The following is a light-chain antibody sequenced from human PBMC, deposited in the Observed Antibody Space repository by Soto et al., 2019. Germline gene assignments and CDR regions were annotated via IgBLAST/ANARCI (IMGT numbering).Light chain of an antibody. J-gene: IGKJ2*01. CDR3: HKFYNLPYN. CDR1: QDINNY. V-gene: IGKV1-33*01. CDR2: AAS. Sequence: DIQMTQSPSSLSASVGDRVTITCQASQDINNYLNWYQQKPGKAPKLLIYAASNLETGVPSRFNGGGSGTHFTFTISGLQPEDIATSYCHKFYNLPYNFGQRTKLEIK.